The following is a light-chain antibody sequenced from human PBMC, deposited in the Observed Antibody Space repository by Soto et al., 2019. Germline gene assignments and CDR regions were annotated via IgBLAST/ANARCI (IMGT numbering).Light chain of an antibody. Sequence: EIVLTQSPATLSLSPGERATLSCRASQSVSSYLAWYQQKPGQAPRLLIYDASNRATGIPARFSGSGSGTDFTLTISSLEPEDVAVYYCQQRSNWTPDTFGQGTKLEIK. J-gene: IGKJ2*01. CDR2: DAS. CDR1: QSVSSY. V-gene: IGKV3-11*01. CDR3: QQRSNWTPDT.